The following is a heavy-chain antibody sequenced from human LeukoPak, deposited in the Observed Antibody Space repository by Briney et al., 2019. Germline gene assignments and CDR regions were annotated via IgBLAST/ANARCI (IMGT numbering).Heavy chain of an antibody. Sequence: GGSLRLSCAAYGFTFSSYSMNWVRQAPGKGLEWVSSISSSSSYIYYADSVKGRFTISRDNAKNSLYLQMNSLRAEDTAVYYCASWFDPYDSSGYYYYYYMDVWGKGTTVTVSS. CDR3: ASWFDPYDSSGYYYYYYMDV. D-gene: IGHD3-22*01. J-gene: IGHJ6*03. V-gene: IGHV3-21*01. CDR1: GFTFSSYS. CDR2: ISSSSSYI.